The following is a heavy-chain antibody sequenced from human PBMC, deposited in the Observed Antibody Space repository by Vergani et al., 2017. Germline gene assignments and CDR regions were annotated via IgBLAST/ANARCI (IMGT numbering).Heavy chain of an antibody. CDR3: AKDRLTSRIYNWFDP. Sequence: EVQLLESGGGLVQPGGSLRLSCAASGFTFSSYVMNWVRQAPGKGLEWVSGISGSGGSTYYADSVKGRFTISRDNSKNTLYLQMNSLRAEDTAVYYCAKDRLTSRIYNWFDPWGQGTLVTVSS. CDR2: ISGSGGST. V-gene: IGHV3-23*01. CDR1: GFTFSSYV. D-gene: IGHD3-10*01. J-gene: IGHJ5*02.